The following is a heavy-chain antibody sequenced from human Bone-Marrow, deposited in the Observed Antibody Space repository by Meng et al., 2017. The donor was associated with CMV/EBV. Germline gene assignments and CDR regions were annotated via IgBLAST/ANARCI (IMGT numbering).Heavy chain of an antibody. CDR2: IYYSGST. V-gene: IGHV4-31*03. CDR1: GGSFSSGGYY. D-gene: IGHD1-1*01. CDR3: ARDEWNDLYYYYYGMDV. Sequence: SETLSLTCTVSGGSFSSGGYYWSWIRQHPGKGLEWIGYIYYSGSTYYNPSLKSRVTISVDTSKNQFSLKLSSVTAADTAVYYCARDEWNDLYYYYYGMDVWGQGTTVTVSS. J-gene: IGHJ6*02.